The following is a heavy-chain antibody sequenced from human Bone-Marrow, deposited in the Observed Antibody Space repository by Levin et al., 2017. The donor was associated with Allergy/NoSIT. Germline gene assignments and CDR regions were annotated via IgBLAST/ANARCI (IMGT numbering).Heavy chain of an antibody. Sequence: SQTLSLTCNVSGVSINNYFWSWIRQPPWKGLEWIGYIYSTASSSYNPSLKNRVTMSIETSKNQVSLKLRPVTAADTAVYYCARAGDWESSVWYGTKDYAMEFWGQGTTVTVSS. CDR2: IYSTASS. V-gene: IGHV4-59*01. CDR1: GVSINNYF. J-gene: IGHJ6*02. CDR3: ARAGDWESSVWYGTKDYAMEF. D-gene: IGHD6-19*01.